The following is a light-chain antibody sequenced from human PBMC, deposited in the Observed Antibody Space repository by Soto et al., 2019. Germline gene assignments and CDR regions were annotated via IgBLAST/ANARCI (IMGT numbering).Light chain of an antibody. J-gene: IGLJ2*01. Sequence: QSVLTQPPSASGTPGQRVTISCSGGSSNIGSNTVSWYQQLPGAAPKLLIYISNERPSGVPDRFSGSKSGTSASLAISGLQSEDEAEYYCAAWDDSLNGPVFGGGTKLTDL. CDR1: SSNIGSNT. CDR3: AAWDDSLNGPV. V-gene: IGLV1-44*01. CDR2: ISN.